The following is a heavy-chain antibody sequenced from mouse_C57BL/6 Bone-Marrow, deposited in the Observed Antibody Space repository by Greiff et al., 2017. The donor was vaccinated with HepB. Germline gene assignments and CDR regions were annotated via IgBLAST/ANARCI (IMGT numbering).Heavy chain of an antibody. J-gene: IGHJ2*01. D-gene: IGHD3-3*01. CDR2: IYPGSGST. CDR3: AKRDRHLYYFDY. V-gene: IGHV1-55*01. Sequence: QVQLQQPGAELVKPGASVKMSCKASGYTFTSYWITWVKQRPGQGLEWIGDIYPGSGSTNYNEKFKSKATLTVDTSSSTAYMHLSNLTSEDSAVDYCAKRDRHLYYFDYWGQGTTLTVSS. CDR1: GYTFTSYW.